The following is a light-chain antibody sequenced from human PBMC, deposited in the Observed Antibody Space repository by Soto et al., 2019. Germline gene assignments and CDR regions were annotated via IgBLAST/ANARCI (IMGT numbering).Light chain of an antibody. CDR2: TAS. CDR1: QSISSW. J-gene: IGKJ2*01. Sequence: DIQMTQSPSTLSASVGDRVTITCRASQSISSWLAWYQQKPGKAPKLLIYTASSLESGVPSRFSGSGSGTEINLTISSLQPDDFATYYCQEYNSHSRYTFGQGTKLEIK. CDR3: QEYNSHSRYT. V-gene: IGKV1-5*03.